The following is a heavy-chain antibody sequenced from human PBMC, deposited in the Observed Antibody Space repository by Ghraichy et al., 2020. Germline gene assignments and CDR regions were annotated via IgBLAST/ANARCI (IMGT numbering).Heavy chain of an antibody. CDR3: ARIVGGGTSDY. J-gene: IGHJ4*02. D-gene: IGHD1-26*01. CDR2: INSRGGT. V-gene: IGHV4-34*01. Sequence: SETLSLTCAASCASFGAYYWTWIRQAPGKGLEWIGDINSRGGTNYSPSLRSRVTLSVDASKNQFSLKVNSVTAADAGVYYCARIVGGGTSDYWGQGTLVTVSS. CDR1: CASFGAYY.